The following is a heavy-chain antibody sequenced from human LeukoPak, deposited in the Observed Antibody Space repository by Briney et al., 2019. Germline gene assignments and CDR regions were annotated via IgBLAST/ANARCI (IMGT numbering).Heavy chain of an antibody. Sequence: GGSLRLSCAASGFTFSTYWMHWVRQAPGKGLVWISRINRDGSGITYADSVKGRFTISRDNAKSILYLQMNSLRAEDTAVYYCARDGIFDYWGQGTLVTVSS. J-gene: IGHJ4*02. CDR3: ARDGIFDY. CDR1: GFTFSTYW. V-gene: IGHV3-74*01. CDR2: INRDGSGI.